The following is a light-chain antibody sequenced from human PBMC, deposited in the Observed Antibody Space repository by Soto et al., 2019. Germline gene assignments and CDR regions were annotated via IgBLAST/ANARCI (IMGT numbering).Light chain of an antibody. Sequence: EIVLTQSPATLSLSPGETATLSCRASQAVSSSYLAWYQQKPGQAPRVVIYDASTRAAGIPERFSGSGYATDFAKTISFLEPEDCAVDYSHHYWVWYIFGQGTKVDI. V-gene: IGKV3-20*01. CDR2: DAS. J-gene: IGKJ2*01. CDR3: HHYWVWYI. CDR1: QAVSSSY.